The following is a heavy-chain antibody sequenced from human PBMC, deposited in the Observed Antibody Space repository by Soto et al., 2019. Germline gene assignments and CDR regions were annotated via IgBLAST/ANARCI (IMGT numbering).Heavy chain of an antibody. CDR3: AKGRHADYGDYGDLTAKAKYYYYYGMDV. CDR2: ISYDGSNK. Sequence: QVQLVESGGGVVQPGRSLRLSCAASGFTFSSYGMHWVRQAPGKGLEWVAVISYDGSNKYYADSVKGRFTISRDNSKNTLDLQMNSLRAEDTAVYYCAKGRHADYGDYGDLTAKAKYYYYYGMDVWGQGTTVTVSS. V-gene: IGHV3-30*18. J-gene: IGHJ6*02. CDR1: GFTFSSYG. D-gene: IGHD4-17*01.